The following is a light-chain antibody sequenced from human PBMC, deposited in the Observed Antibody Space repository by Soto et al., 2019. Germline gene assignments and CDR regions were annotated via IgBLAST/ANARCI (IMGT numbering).Light chain of an antibody. J-gene: IGKJ2*01. Sequence: DILMTQSPSTLSASVGDRVTITCRASQSISSWLAWYQQKPGTAPKLLIYAASTLESGVPSRFSGFRSGTEFTLSVSSLQPEDVATYYCQQYNDSFTYTFGQGTKLEIK. CDR2: AAS. CDR3: QQYNDSFTYT. CDR1: QSISSW. V-gene: IGKV1-5*03.